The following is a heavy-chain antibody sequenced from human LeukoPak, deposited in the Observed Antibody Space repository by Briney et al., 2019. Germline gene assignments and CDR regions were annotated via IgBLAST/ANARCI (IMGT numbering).Heavy chain of an antibody. Sequence: SETLSLTCTVSGGSISSYYWSWIRQPPGKGLEWIGYIYYSGSTNYNPSLKSRVTISVDTSQNQFSLKLSSVTAADTAVYYCARVITMVRGVSSWFDPWGEGTLVTVSS. CDR3: ARVITMVRGVSSWFDP. J-gene: IGHJ5*02. V-gene: IGHV4-59*01. CDR2: IYYSGST. CDR1: GGSISSYY. D-gene: IGHD3-10*01.